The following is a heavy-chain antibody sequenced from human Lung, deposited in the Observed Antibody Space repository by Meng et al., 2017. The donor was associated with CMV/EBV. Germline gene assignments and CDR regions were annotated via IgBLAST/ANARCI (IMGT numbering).Heavy chain of an antibody. CDR1: GGSISSTSDY. Sequence: SETLSLXXSVSGGSISSTSDYWGWIRQPPGKGLEWIGSIYYSGTTYYNPSLKRRVTVSVDTSKNHLSLTLSAVTAADAVVYYCARRPPALTGNWFDPWGQGXLVTVSS. CDR2: IYYSGTT. V-gene: IGHV4-39*02. J-gene: IGHJ5*02. CDR3: ARRPPALTGNWFDP. D-gene: IGHD1-14*01.